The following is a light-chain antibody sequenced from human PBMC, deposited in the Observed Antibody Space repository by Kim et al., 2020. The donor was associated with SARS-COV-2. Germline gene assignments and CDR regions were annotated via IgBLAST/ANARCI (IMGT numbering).Light chain of an antibody. CDR2: DVS. Sequence: QSALTQPASVSGSPGQSITISCTGTSSNVGAYNYVSWYQQYPGKAPKLMIYDVSKRPSGVSNRFSGSKSGNTASLTISGLQAEDEADYYCCSYTSNTSPLFGGGTNLAVL. CDR3: CSYTSNTSPL. J-gene: IGLJ3*02. CDR1: SSNVGAYNY. V-gene: IGLV2-14*01.